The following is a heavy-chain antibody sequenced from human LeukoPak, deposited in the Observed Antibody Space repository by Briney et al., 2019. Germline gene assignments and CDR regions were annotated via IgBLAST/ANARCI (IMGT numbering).Heavy chain of an antibody. Sequence: PSETLSLTCAVYGGSFSGYYWSWIGQPPGKGLEWIGEINHSGSTNYNPSLKSRVTISVDTSKNQFSLKLSSVTAADTAVYYCARGIAAAGVNWFDPWGQGTLVTVSS. V-gene: IGHV4-34*01. CDR3: ARGIAAAGVNWFDP. D-gene: IGHD6-13*01. J-gene: IGHJ5*02. CDR2: INHSGST. CDR1: GGSFSGYY.